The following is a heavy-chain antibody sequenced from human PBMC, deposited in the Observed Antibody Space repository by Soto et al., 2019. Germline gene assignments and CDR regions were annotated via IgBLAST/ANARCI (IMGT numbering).Heavy chain of an antibody. Sequence: ASVKVSCKASGYTFSRNVIHWVRQVPGQRLEWMGWINAGNGDTKYSQEFQDRVTITRDTAASTAYMELNSLRSEDTAIYFCARWNLNFDFWDQGTLITVSS. CDR3: ARWNLNFDF. CDR1: GYTFSRNV. J-gene: IGHJ4*02. D-gene: IGHD1-1*01. CDR2: INAGNGDT. V-gene: IGHV1-3*01.